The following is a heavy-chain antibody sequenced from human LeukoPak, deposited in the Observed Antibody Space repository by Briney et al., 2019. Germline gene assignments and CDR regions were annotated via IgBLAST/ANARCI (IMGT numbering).Heavy chain of an antibody. D-gene: IGHD6-13*01. J-gene: IGHJ4*02. CDR3: ASLVGGYSSSWYEYYFDY. V-gene: IGHV5-51*01. Sequence: GESLKISCKGSGYSFTSYWIGWVRQTPGKGLEWMGIIYPGDSDTRYSPSFQGQVTISVDKSISTAYLQWSSLKASDSAMYYCASLVGGYSSSWYEYYFDYWGQGNPGHRLL. CDR1: GYSFTSYW. CDR2: IYPGDSDT.